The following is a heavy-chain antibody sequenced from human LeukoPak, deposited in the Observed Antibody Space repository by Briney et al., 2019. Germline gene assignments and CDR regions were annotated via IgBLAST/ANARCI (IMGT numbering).Heavy chain of an antibody. CDR1: GGSISSGGYY. V-gene: IGHV4-31*03. Sequence: SETLSLTCTVSGGSISSGGYYWSWIRQHPGKGLEWIGYIYYSGSTYYNPSLKSRVTISVDTSKNQFSLKLSSVTAADTAVYYCARVYGGNSEYYFDYWGQGTLVTVSS. CDR3: ARVYGGNSEYYFDY. J-gene: IGHJ4*02. D-gene: IGHD4-23*01. CDR2: IYYSGST.